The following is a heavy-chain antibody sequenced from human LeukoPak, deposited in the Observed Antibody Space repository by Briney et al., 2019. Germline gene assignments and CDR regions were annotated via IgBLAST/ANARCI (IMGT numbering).Heavy chain of an antibody. V-gene: IGHV3-7*05. CDR1: GFTFRNYA. J-gene: IGHJ5*02. Sequence: PGGSLRLSCAASGFTFRNYAMSWVRQAPGKGLEWVANIKQDGSEKDYVDSVKGRFTIYRDNAKNSLYLQMNSLRADDTAVYYCARHLGWSGSYPNRFDPWGQGTLVTVSS. D-gene: IGHD1-26*01. CDR2: IKQDGSEK. CDR3: ARHLGWSGSYPNRFDP.